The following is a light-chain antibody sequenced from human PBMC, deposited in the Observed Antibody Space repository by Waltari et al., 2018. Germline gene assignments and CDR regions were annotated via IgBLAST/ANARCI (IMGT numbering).Light chain of an antibody. Sequence: QCALTQPASVSGSPGQSSTISCTGTSRVVGKCNLVVWFQPHPGKAPKLMIYEDIKRRAGVSNRFSRSKSGNTASLTISWLQAEDEADYYCCSYAGSYIWVFVGGTNLTVL. CDR1: SRVVGKCNL. J-gene: IGLJ3*02. CDR2: EDI. V-gene: IGLV2-23*01. CDR3: CSYAGSYIWV.